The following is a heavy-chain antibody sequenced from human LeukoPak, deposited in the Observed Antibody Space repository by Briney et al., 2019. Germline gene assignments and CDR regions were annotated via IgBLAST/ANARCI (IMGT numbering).Heavy chain of an antibody. J-gene: IGHJ3*02. CDR1: GYTFTSYG. D-gene: IGHD1-26*01. V-gene: IGHV1-18*01. Sequence: ASVKVSCKASGYTFTSYGISWVRQAPGQGLEWMGWISAYNGNTNYAQKLQGRVTMTTDTSTSTAYMELRSLRSDDTAVYYCAREEGATGNDAFDIWGQGTMVTVSS. CDR3: AREEGATGNDAFDI. CDR2: ISAYNGNT.